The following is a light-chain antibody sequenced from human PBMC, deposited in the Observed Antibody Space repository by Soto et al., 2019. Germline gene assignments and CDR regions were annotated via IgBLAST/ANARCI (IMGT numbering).Light chain of an antibody. V-gene: IGLV2-14*01. J-gene: IGLJ2*01. CDR2: EVS. CDR1: SSDIGDYDY. Sequence: QSALTQPASVSGSPGQSITISCTGTSSDIGDYDYVSWYQQHPDKAPKTLIYEVSIRPSGISNRFSGSKSGNTAYLTISGLQLEDEADYYCSSYSFSSMGLFGGGTKVTVL. CDR3: SSYSFSSMGL.